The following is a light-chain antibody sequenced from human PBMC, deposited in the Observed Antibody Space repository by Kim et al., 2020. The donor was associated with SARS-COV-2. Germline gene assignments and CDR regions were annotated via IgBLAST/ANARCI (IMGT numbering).Light chain of an antibody. CDR3: QQYENSPWT. Sequence: IVLTQSPGTLSLSPGERATLSCKASQSVSSMYLAWYQQKPGQAPRLLIYGASSRATGIPNRFSGSGSGTDFTLTISRLEHEDCAVYYCQQYENSPWTFGQGTKVDIK. J-gene: IGKJ1*01. CDR1: QSVSSMY. V-gene: IGKV3-20*01. CDR2: GAS.